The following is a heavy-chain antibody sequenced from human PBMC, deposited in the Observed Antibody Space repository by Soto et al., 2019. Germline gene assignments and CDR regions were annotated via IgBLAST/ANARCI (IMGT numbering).Heavy chain of an antibody. CDR1: GGTFSSYT. V-gene: IGHV1-69*02. Sequence: QVQLVQSGAEVKKPGSSVKVSCKASGGTFSSYTISWVRQAPGQGLEWMGRIIPILGIANYAQKFQGRVTITADKSTSTAYMELSSPRSEDTAVYYRASGDSGYDWHVEGWYFDLWCRGSLVTVSS. CDR3: ASGDSGYDWHVEGWYFDL. D-gene: IGHD5-12*01. J-gene: IGHJ2*01. CDR2: IIPILGIA.